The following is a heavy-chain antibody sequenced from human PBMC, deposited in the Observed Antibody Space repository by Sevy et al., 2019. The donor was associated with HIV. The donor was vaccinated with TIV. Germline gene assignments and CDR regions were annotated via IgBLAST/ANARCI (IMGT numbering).Heavy chain of an antibody. CDR1: GGTFSSYA. D-gene: IGHD5-18*01. J-gene: IGHJ4*02. CDR2: IIPIFGTA. V-gene: IGHV1-69*13. Sequence: ASVKVSCKASGGTFSSYAISWVRQAPGQGFEWMGRIIPIFGTANYAQKFQGRVTITADESTSTTYMEQRSLRSEDTAVYFCARGITSMFGGGYYFDYWGQGTLVTVSS. CDR3: ARGITSMFGGGYYFDY.